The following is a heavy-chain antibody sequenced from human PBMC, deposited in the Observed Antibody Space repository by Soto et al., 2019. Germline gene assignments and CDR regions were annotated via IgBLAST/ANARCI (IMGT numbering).Heavy chain of an antibody. V-gene: IGHV1-8*01. CDR3: ARGRIFGDSDYEPLGGLDY. J-gene: IGHJ4*02. CDR2: MNPNSGNT. Sequence: QVQLVQSGAEVKKPGASMKVSCKASGYDFSSFDINWVRQAPGQGLERLGWMNPNSGNTGYAERYQGRVSMTRNTSISTAYMGVSSLKSEDPAVYYCARGRIFGDSDYEPLGGLDYWGRGTLVTVSS. D-gene: IGHD4-4*01. CDR1: GYDFSSFD.